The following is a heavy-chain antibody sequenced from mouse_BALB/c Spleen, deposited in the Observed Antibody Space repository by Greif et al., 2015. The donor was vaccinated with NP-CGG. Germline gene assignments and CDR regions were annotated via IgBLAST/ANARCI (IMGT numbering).Heavy chain of an antibody. D-gene: IGHD2-4*01. CDR3: ARKGYDLYYYAMDY. Sequence: VQLQQSGAELVRPGTSVKVSCKASGYAFTNYLIEWVKQRPGQGLEWIGVINPGSGGTNYNEKFKGKATLTSDKSSSTAYMQLSSLTSDDSAVYFCARKGYDLYYYAMDYWGQGTSVTVSS. V-gene: IGHV1-54*01. CDR1: GYAFTNYL. CDR2: INPGSGGT. J-gene: IGHJ4*01.